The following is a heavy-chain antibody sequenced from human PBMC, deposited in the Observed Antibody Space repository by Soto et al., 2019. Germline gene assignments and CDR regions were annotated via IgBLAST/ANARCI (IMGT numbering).Heavy chain of an antibody. CDR2: INPSGGSP. D-gene: IGHD2-15*01. CDR3: AREEGLYCSGGSCSSVDY. V-gene: IGHV1-46*03. J-gene: IGHJ4*02. CDR1: GYTFTSYY. Sequence: QVQLVQSGAEVTKPGASVKVSCKASGYTFTSYYMHWVRQAPGQGLEWMGIINPSGGSPSYAQKFQGRVTMTRDTSTSTVYMELSSLRSEDTSVYYCAREEGLYCSGGSCSSVDYLGQGTLVTVSS.